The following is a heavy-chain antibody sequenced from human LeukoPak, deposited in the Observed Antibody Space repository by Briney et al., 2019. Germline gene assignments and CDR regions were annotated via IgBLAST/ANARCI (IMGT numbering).Heavy chain of an antibody. CDR1: GFTFDDHT. CDR2: ISRDGTNT. CDR3: AKDSDWIIDC. J-gene: IGHJ4*02. Sequence: PGGSLRLSCAASGFTFDDHTMHWVRQAPGKGLEWVSLISRDGTNTYYTDSVRGRFTISRDNSKDSLYLQMNSLKTEDTALYYCAKDSDWIIDCWGQGTLVTVSS. D-gene: IGHD2-21*02. V-gene: IGHV3-43*01.